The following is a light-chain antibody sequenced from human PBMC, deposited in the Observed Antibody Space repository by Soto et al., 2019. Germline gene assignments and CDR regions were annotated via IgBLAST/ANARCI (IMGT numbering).Light chain of an antibody. Sequence: SVLTQPPPLSGGPWESVTISSPGTSRDVVSNNRVSWYQQPPGTAPKLMIYEVSNRPSGVPDRFSGSKSGNTASLTISGLRAEDEADYYCTSYTSSTTPCVFGTGTKSPS. CDR2: EVS. CDR3: TSYTSSTTPCV. V-gene: IGLV2-18*02. J-gene: IGLJ1*01. CDR1: SRDVVSNNR.